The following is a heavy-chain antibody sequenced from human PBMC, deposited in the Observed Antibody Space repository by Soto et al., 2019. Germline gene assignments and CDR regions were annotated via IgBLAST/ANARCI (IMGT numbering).Heavy chain of an antibody. CDR3: ARDMDGGFLRLGSSPYYYYGMDV. Sequence: ASVKVSCKASGYTFTSYYMHWVRQAPGQGLEWMGIINPSGGSTSYAQKFQGRVTMTRDTSTSTVYMELSSLRSEDTAVYYCARDMDGGFLRLGSSPYYYYGMDVWGQGTTGTVS. J-gene: IGHJ6*02. CDR2: INPSGGST. CDR1: GYTFTSYY. V-gene: IGHV1-46*01. D-gene: IGHD3-16*01.